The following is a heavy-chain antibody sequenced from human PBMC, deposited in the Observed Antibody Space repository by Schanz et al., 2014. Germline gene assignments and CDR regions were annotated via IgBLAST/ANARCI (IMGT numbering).Heavy chain of an antibody. CDR3: ARDRGYCSGGSCLTFDY. Sequence: EVQLVESGGGLVQPGGSLRLSCAASGFTFSDHYMDWVRQAPGKGLEWVSALSGSGGSTYYADSVKGRFTISRDNSKNTLYLHMNTLRAEDPAVYYCARDRGYCSGGSCLTFDYWGQGTLVTVSS. CDR2: LSGSGGST. V-gene: IGHV3-23*04. CDR1: GFTFSDHY. J-gene: IGHJ4*02. D-gene: IGHD2-15*01.